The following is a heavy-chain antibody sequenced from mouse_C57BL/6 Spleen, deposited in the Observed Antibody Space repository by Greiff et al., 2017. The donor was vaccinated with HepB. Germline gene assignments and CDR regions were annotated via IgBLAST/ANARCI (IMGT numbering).Heavy chain of an antibody. Sequence: EVKLQESGPGMVKPSQSLSLTCTVPGYSIPSGYDWHWIRHFPGNKLEWMGYISYSGSTNYNPSLKSRISITHDTSKNHFFLKLNSVTTEDTATYYCARESDYEAMDYWGQGTSVTVSS. CDR1: GYSIPSGYD. CDR2: ISYSGST. J-gene: IGHJ4*01. V-gene: IGHV3-1*01. CDR3: ARESDYEAMDY.